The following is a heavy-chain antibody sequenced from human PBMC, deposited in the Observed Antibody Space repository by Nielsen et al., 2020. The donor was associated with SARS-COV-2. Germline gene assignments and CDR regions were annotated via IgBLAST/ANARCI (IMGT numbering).Heavy chain of an antibody. J-gene: IGHJ6*02. CDR2: IYPGDSDT. Sequence: GESLKISCKGSGYSFTSYWVGWVRQMPGKGLEWMGIIYPGDSDTRYSPSFQGQVTISADKSISTAYLQWSSLKASDTAMYYCARLYYGSGSYGLLAYYYGMDVWDQRTTVTVSS. D-gene: IGHD3-10*01. CDR1: GYSFTSYW. V-gene: IGHV5-51*01. CDR3: ARLYYGSGSYGLLAYYYGMDV.